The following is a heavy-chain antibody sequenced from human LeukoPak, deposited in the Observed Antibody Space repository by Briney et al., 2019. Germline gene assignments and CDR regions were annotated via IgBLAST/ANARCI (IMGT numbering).Heavy chain of an antibody. J-gene: IGHJ4*02. CDR2: IKQDGSEK. D-gene: IGHD4-17*01. CDR3: AKMASYGDYAYFDY. Sequence: GGSLRLSCAASGFTFSNYWMTWFRQTPGKGLEWVGNIKQDGSEKYYVDSVKGRFTISRDNAKNSLYLQMNSLRVEDTAIYYCAKMASYGDYAYFDYWGQGTLVTVSS. V-gene: IGHV3-7*01. CDR1: GFTFSNYW.